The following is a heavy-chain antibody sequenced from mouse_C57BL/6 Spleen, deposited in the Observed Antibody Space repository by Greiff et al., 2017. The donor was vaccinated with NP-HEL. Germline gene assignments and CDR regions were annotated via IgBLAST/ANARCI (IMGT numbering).Heavy chain of an antibody. CDR2: IDPETGGT. CDR1: GYTFTDYE. J-gene: IGHJ4*01. CDR3: TRWGYARRMDY. D-gene: IGHD3-1*01. V-gene: IGHV1-15*01. Sequence: QVQLKESGAELVRPGASVTLSCKASGYTFTDYEMHWVKQTPVHGLEWIGAIDPETGGTAYNQKFKGKAILTADKSSSTAYMELRSLTSEDSAVYYCTRWGYARRMDYWGQGTSVTVSS.